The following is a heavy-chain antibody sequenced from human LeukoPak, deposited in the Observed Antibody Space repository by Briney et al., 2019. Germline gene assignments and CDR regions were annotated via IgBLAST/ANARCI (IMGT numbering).Heavy chain of an antibody. D-gene: IGHD7-27*01. CDR2: MSPNSGNT. Sequence: GASVKVSCRASGYTFTIYDINWMRQATGQGLEWMGWMSPNSGNTGYAQKFQGRVTMTRDTSTGTAYLELSSLRSEDSAVYYCVRTPPNWGADFWGQGTLVTVSS. CDR1: GYTFTIYD. V-gene: IGHV1-8*01. CDR3: VRTPPNWGADF. J-gene: IGHJ4*02.